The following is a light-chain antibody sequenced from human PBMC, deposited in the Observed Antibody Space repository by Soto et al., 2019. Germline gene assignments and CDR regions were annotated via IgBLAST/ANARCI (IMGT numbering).Light chain of an antibody. Sequence: DIQMTQSPSTLSASVGDKVTITCRASQSISSWLAWFQQKPGKAPKLLIYKASTLESGVTSRFSGSGSGTEFTLTIRSLQPEDFATYYCQQPISFPITFGQGTRLEIK. V-gene: IGKV1-5*03. CDR1: QSISSW. CDR2: KAS. CDR3: QQPISFPIT. J-gene: IGKJ5*01.